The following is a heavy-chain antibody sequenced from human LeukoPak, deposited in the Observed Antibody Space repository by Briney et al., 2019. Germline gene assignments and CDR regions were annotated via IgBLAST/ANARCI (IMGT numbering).Heavy chain of an antibody. D-gene: IGHD3-22*01. Sequence: ASVNVSCKASAYTFTDYYIHWVRQAPGQGLEWMGWINPTSGGTNYVQKLQGRVTMSSDTSITTAYLQWNSLKASDTAMYYCARQGAGISHYDETGLPRGAFDVWGRGTMVTVSS. J-gene: IGHJ3*01. V-gene: IGHV1-2*02. CDR3: ARQGAGISHYDETGLPRGAFDV. CDR2: INPTSGGT. CDR1: AYTFTDYY.